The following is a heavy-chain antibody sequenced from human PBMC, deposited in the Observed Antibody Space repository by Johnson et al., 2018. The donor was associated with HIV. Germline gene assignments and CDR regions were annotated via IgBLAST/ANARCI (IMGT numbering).Heavy chain of an antibody. CDR3: AILPDYYDSSCYYHDDAFDI. CDR1: GITVNTNY. J-gene: IGHJ3*02. D-gene: IGHD3-22*01. CDR2: ISGSGGST. V-gene: IGHV3-23*04. Sequence: MLLVESGGGVVQPGGSLRLSCAASGITVNTNYMSWVRRAPGKGLEWVSAISGSGGSTYYADSVKGRFTISRDNSKNTLYRQMNSLRAEDTAVYYCAILPDYYDSSCYYHDDAFDIWGQGTMVTVSS.